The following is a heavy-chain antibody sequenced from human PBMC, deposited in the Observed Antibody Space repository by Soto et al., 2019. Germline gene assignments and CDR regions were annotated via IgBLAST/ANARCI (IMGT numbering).Heavy chain of an antibody. CDR1: GFTFSSYW. D-gene: IGHD3-22*01. J-gene: IGHJ4*02. CDR2: INSDGSRT. CDR3: ARGDGDYYDGNGYLGRH. V-gene: IGHV3-74*01. Sequence: EVQLVESGGGIVQPGGSLRLSCAASGFTFSSYWMHWVRQAPGKGLVWVSRINSDGSRTSYADSAKGRFTISSDNAKNTVYLQMNSLRAEDTAVYYCARGDGDYYDGNGYLGRHWGQGTLVTVSS.